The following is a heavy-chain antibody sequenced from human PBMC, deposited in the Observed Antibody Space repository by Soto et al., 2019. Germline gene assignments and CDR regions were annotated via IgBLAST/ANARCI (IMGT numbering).Heavy chain of an antibody. CDR2: LSGSGDAT. Sequence: PGGSLRLSCAASGFTFSTYAMSWVRQAPGKGLEWVSTLSGSGDATCSADSVRGRFTISRDDSKNTLYLQMNSLRADDTAVYYCAKSQYRSGWYAYFDYWGQGTLVTVSS. CDR1: GFTFSTYA. D-gene: IGHD6-19*01. CDR3: AKSQYRSGWYAYFDY. V-gene: IGHV3-23*01. J-gene: IGHJ4*02.